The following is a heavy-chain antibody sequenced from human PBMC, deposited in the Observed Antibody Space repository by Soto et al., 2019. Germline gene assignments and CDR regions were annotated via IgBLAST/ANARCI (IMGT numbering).Heavy chain of an antibody. CDR1: GGSISSYY. CDR2: IYYSGST. V-gene: IGHV4-59*01. D-gene: IGHD6-19*01. J-gene: IGHJ3*02. CDR3: ARDRCSGCPFYI. Sequence: SETLSLTCTVSGGSISSYYWSWIRQPPGKGLEWIGYIYYSGSTNYNPSLKSRVTISVDTSKNQVSLKLSSVNAADTAVYYCARDRCSGCPFYIWGQGTMVTVSS.